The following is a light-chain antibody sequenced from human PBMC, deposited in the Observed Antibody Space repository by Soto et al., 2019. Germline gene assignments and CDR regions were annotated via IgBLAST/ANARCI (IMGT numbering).Light chain of an antibody. CDR1: TRAVTSGNY. CDR2: TTD. V-gene: IGLV7-43*01. J-gene: IGLJ3*02. Sequence: QAVVTQEPSLTVSPGGTVTLTGASSTRAVTSGNYPSWFQQKPGQAPRTLIYTTDDKHTWTPARFSGALLGGKAALTLSGVQPEDEAEYYCLLYYGGAHLVFGGGTKLNVL. CDR3: LLYYGGAHLV.